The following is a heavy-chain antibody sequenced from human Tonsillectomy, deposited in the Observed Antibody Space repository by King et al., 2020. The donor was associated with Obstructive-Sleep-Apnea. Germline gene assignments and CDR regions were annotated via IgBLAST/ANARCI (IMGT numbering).Heavy chain of an antibody. CDR1: GFTFSSYW. J-gene: IGHJ2*01. CDR3: ARDPPRGYCSSTSCPNSNWYFDL. V-gene: IGHV3-74*01. Sequence: VQLVESGGGLVQPGGSLRLSCAASGFTFSSYWMHWVRQAPGKGLVWVSRINSDGSSTSYADSVKGRFTISRDNAKNTLYLQMNSLRAEDTAVYYCARDPPRGYCSSTSCPNSNWYFDLWGRGTLVTVSS. CDR2: INSDGSST. D-gene: IGHD2-2*01.